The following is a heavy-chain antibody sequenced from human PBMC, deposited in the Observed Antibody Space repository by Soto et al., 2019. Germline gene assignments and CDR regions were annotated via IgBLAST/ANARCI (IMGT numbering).Heavy chain of an antibody. D-gene: IGHD3-3*01. V-gene: IGHV4-34*01. Sequence: PSETLSLTCAAYGGSFSGYYWSWIRQPPGKGLEWIGEINHSGSTNYNPSLKSRVTISVDTSKNQFSLKLSSVTAADTAVYYCAREMVSYYDFWSGPRLRGGLDHWGQGTLVTVSS. CDR3: AREMVSYYDFWSGPRLRGGLDH. CDR2: INHSGST. J-gene: IGHJ4*02. CDR1: GGSFSGYY.